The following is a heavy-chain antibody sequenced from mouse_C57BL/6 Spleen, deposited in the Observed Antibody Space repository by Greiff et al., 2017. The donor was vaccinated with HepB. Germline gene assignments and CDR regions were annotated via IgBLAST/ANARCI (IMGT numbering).Heavy chain of an antibody. CDR1: GYTFTDYY. J-gene: IGHJ3*01. D-gene: IGHD1-1*01. CDR3: AREYYGSRGY. CDR2: INPNNGGT. V-gene: IGHV1-26*01. Sequence: VQLQQSGPELVKPGASVKISCKASGYTFTDYYMNWVKQSHGKSLEWIGDINPNNGGTSYNQKFKGKATLTVDKSSSTAYMELRSLTSEDSAVYYCAREYYGSRGYWGQGTLVTVSA.